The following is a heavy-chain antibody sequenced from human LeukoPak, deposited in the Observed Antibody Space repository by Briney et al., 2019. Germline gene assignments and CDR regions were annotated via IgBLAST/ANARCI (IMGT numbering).Heavy chain of an antibody. CDR2: IRGSGGST. V-gene: IGHV3-23*01. CDR1: GFNFSIYA. CDR3: AKEGHVVTATPLWFDP. Sequence: PGGSLRLSCAASGFNFSIYAMSCVRQAPGEGLEWGSAIRGSGGSTYYADSVKGRFTISRDNSKNTLYLQMNSLRAEDRGVYYCAKEGHVVTATPLWFDPWGGGALVAVSS. J-gene: IGHJ5*02. D-gene: IGHD2-21*02.